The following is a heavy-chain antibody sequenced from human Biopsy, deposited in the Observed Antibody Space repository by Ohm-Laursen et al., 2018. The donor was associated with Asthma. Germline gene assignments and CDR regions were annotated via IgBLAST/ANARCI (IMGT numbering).Heavy chain of an antibody. CDR1: EFGVSSSY. V-gene: IGHV3-53*01. Sequence: SLRLSCTASEFGVSSSYMSWVRQAPGKGLEWVSVIYNDGRAYYADSVKGRFTVSRDNSKNTLFLQMNSLRAEDTAVYYCTRTTTVTTTCAMDVWGRGTTVTVSS. J-gene: IGHJ6*02. D-gene: IGHD4-17*01. CDR2: IYNDGRA. CDR3: TRTTTVTTTCAMDV.